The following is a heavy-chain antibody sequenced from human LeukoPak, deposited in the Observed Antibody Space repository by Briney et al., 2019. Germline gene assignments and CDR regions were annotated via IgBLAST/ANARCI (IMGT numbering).Heavy chain of an antibody. CDR1: GFTFGDHA. Sequence: GGSLRLSCTASGFTFGDHAMTWVRQAPGKGLEWVGFIRSQIYGGTPEYAASVKGRFTIPRDDSEGVAYLQMNSLKTEDTAVYYCTRDQTPYYWGQGTLVTVSP. V-gene: IGHV3-49*04. CDR2: IRSQIYGGTP. J-gene: IGHJ4*02. CDR3: TRDQTPYY.